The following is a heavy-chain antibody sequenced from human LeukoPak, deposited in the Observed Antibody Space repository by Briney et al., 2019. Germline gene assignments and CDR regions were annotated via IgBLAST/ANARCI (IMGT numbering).Heavy chain of an antibody. CDR2: IYSGGST. CDR3: ASDVYDSSGYSSGY. V-gene: IGHV3-53*01. Sequence: AGTLTLSGAASGFTVSSNYMSWARRAPGKGLEGVAVIYSGGSTSYADPVKGRFTLSSDNAKKTMYLQMHSLTAEATAVYSCASDVYDSSGYSSGYWGQGTLVTVSS. CDR1: GFTVSSNY. J-gene: IGHJ4*02. D-gene: IGHD3-22*01.